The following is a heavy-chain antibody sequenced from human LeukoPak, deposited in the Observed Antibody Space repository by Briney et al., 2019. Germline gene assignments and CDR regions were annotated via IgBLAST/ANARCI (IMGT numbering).Heavy chain of an antibody. CDR3: ARVSAVTTRSCINKKKSLCYYYYMDV. CDR2: IKQDGSEK. D-gene: IGHD4-17*01. J-gene: IGHJ6*03. V-gene: IGHV3-7*03. Sequence: PGGSLRLSCAASGFTFSSYWISWVRQAPGKGLEWVANIKQDGSEKYYVDSVKGRFTISRDNAKNSLYLQMNSLRSEDTAVYYCARVSAVTTRSCINKKKSLCYYYYMDVWGKGTTVTISS. CDR1: GFTFSSYW.